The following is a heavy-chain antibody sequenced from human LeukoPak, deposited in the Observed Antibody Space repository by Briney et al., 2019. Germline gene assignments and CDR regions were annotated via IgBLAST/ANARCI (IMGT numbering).Heavy chain of an antibody. CDR3: TTGSSYSGLLN. D-gene: IGHD3-10*01. CDR2: IKSQRDGGTT. CDR1: RFTFIYW. J-gene: IGHJ4*02. V-gene: IGHV3-15*01. Sequence: PGGSLRLSCVASRFTFIYWMSWVRQAPGKGLEWVGRIKSQRDGGTTDYAAPVKGRFAISRDGSKNTLYLEMNNLKVEDTAVYYCTTGSSYSGLLNWSQGTLLTVPS.